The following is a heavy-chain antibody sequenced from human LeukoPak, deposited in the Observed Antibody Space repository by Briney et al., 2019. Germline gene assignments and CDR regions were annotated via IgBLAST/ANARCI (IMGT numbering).Heavy chain of an antibody. Sequence: HPGRSLRLFCAPSGLTFDEYAMHWVRQPPGRGREWVSGISLISGSIGYAHSVKGRFTLSRDNAKNSLFLQMNSLRAHDQAFHYCVKERSCGWSKGPLDSWGQGTLVTVSS. CDR2: ISLISGSI. J-gene: IGHJ4*02. D-gene: IGHD6-13*01. V-gene: IGHV3-9*01. CDR1: GLTFDEYA. CDR3: VKERSCGWSKGPLDS.